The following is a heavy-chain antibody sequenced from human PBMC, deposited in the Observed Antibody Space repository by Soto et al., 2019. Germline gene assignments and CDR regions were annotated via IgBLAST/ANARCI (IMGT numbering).Heavy chain of an antibody. V-gene: IGHV1-69*01. CDR3: ARDVCETTSCSIPPWYFDL. Sequence: QVQLVQSGTEVRKPGSSVKVSCKASGGLFSTYAITWVRQAPGQGLEWVGGIIPLFATTHYAQKFQGRVAITADESTNTAYLELSRLRSADTAVYYCARDVCETTSCSIPPWYFDLWGRGNLVVASS. J-gene: IGHJ2*01. CDR1: GGLFSTYA. CDR2: IIPLFATT. D-gene: IGHD2-2*01.